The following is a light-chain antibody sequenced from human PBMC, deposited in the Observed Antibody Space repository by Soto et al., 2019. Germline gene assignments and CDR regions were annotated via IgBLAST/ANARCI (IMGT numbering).Light chain of an antibody. Sequence: EIVLTQSPGTLSLSPGERATLSCRASQSVRNSYLAWYQLKPGQAPRLLMYGVSTRATGIPDRFSGSGSGTDFTLTISRLEPEDFAVYYCQPYGRSPTFGQGTKVEIK. CDR2: GVS. V-gene: IGKV3-20*01. CDR3: QPYGRSPT. CDR1: QSVRNSY. J-gene: IGKJ1*01.